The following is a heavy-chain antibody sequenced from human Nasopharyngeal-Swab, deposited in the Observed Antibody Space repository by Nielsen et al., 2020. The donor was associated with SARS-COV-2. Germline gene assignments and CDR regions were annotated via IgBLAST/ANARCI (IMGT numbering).Heavy chain of an antibody. J-gene: IGHJ5*02. CDR2: IYYSGGT. D-gene: IGHD6-13*01. V-gene: IGHV4-59*01. CDR3: ARDLKTAAGRDWFDP. Sequence: SETLSLTCTVSGGSISSYYWSWTRQPPGKGLEWIGYIYYSGGTNYNPSLKSRVTISVDTSKNQFSLKLSSVTAADTAVYYCARDLKTAAGRDWFDPWGQGTLVTVSS. CDR1: GGSISSYY.